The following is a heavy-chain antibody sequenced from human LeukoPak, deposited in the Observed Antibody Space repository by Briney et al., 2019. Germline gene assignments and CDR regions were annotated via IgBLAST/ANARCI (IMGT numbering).Heavy chain of an antibody. CDR3: ARGRSTGYPYYFEY. CDR2: MNPNSGST. V-gene: IGHV1-8*03. Sequence: ASVNLSRKASGYTFTSYDIDWVRQATGQGLEWMGWMNPNSGSTGYAQKFQGRVTITRNTSISTAYMELSGLRSEDTAVYYCARGRSTGYPYYFEYWGQGTLDTVSS. D-gene: IGHD5-12*01. J-gene: IGHJ4*02. CDR1: GYTFTSYD.